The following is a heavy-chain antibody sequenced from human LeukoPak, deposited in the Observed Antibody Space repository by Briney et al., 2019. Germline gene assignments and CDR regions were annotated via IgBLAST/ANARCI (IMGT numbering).Heavy chain of an antibody. V-gene: IGHV1-2*02. CDR2: INPNSGGT. CDR3: ARDTGTLYFDY. Sequence: GASVKVSCKASGYTFTGDYMHWVRQAPGQGLEWMGWINPNSGGTNYAQKFQGRVTLTRDTSINTAYMELSSLRSDDTAVYYCARDTGTLYFDYWGQGTLVTVSS. J-gene: IGHJ4*02. CDR1: GYTFTGDY. D-gene: IGHD1-1*01.